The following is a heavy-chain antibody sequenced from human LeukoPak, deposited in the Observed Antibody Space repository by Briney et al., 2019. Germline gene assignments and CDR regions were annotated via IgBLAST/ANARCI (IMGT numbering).Heavy chain of an antibody. J-gene: IGHJ4*02. CDR1: RFTLSNYW. V-gene: IGHV3-7*01. D-gene: IGHD6-19*01. Sequence: GGSLRLSCAASRFTLSNYWMSWVRQAPGKGLEWVANIKQDGSETYYVDSVKGRFTISRDNAKNSLSLQMNSLRAEDTAVYYCARQRRSGCLDYGREKTLVTVSS. CDR3: ARQRRSGCLDY. CDR2: IKQDGSET.